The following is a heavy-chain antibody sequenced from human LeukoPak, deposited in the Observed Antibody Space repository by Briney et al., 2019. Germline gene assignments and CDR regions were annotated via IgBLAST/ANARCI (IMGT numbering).Heavy chain of an antibody. V-gene: IGHV1-8*01. CDR3: ARGGPSYSSGWFYYYYYMDV. CDR1: GYTFTSYD. Sequence: ASAKVSCKASGYTFTSYDINWVRQATGQGLEWMGWMNPNSGNTGYAQKFQGRVTMTRNTSVSTAYMELSSLRSEDTAVYYCARGGPSYSSGWFYYYYYMDVWGKGTTVTISS. CDR2: MNPNSGNT. D-gene: IGHD6-19*01. J-gene: IGHJ6*03.